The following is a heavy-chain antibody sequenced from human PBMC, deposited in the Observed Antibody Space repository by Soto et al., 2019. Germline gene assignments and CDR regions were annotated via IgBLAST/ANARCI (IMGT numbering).Heavy chain of an antibody. Sequence: QVQLQESGPGLVKPSQTLSLTCTVSGGSISSGGYYWSWIRQHPGKGLEWIGYIYYSGSTYYNPSLKSRVTISVDTSKNQFSLKLSSVTAADTAVYYCARDKGREIVVVTASLPVHAFDIWDQGTMVTVSS. CDR2: IYYSGST. V-gene: IGHV4-31*03. CDR1: GGSISSGGYY. CDR3: ARDKGREIVVVTASLPVHAFDI. J-gene: IGHJ3*02. D-gene: IGHD2-21*02.